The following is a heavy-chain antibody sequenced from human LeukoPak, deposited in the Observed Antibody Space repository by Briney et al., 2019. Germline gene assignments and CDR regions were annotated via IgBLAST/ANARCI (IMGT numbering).Heavy chain of an antibody. Sequence: GGSLRLSCAASGVTFSSYAMGWVRQAPGKGLEWVAVISYDGSNKYYADSVKGRFTISRDNSKYTLYLQINSLRAEDTAVYYCAKSLGFQPYGTGVWGQGTTVTVSS. CDR2: ISYDGSNK. V-gene: IGHV3-30*18. D-gene: IGHD3-3*01. CDR1: GVTFSSYA. CDR3: AKSLGFQPYGTGV. J-gene: IGHJ6*02.